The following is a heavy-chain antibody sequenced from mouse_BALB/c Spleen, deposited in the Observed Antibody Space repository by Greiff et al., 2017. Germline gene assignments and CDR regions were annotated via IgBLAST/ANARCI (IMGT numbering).Heavy chain of an antibody. Sequence: EVQLQESGAELVKPGASVKLSCTASGFHIKDTYMHWVKQRPEQGLEWIGRIDPANGNTKYDPKFQGKATITADTSSNTAYLQLSSLTSEDTAVYYCARSKYGNYMDYGGQGTAVTVSS. CDR3: ARSKYGNYMDY. D-gene: IGHD2-10*02. V-gene: IGHV14-3*02. CDR2: IDPANGNT. CDR1: GFHIKDTY. J-gene: IGHJ4*01.